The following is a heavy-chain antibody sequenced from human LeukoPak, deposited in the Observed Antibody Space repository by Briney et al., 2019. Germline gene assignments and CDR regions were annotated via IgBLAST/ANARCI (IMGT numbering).Heavy chain of an antibody. Sequence: PGGSLRLSCAASGFTFSSYAMSWVRQAPGKGLEWVSAISGSGGSTYYADSVKGRFTISRDNSKNTLYLQMNSLRAEDTAVYYCAKDPDYSSYVTPGDYWGQGTLVTVSS. CDR3: AKDPDYSSYVTPGDY. V-gene: IGHV3-23*01. CDR2: ISGSGGST. CDR1: GFTFSSYA. D-gene: IGHD4-11*01. J-gene: IGHJ4*02.